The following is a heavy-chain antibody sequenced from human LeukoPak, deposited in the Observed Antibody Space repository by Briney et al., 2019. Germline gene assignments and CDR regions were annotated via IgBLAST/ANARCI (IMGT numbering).Heavy chain of an antibody. CDR2: IFYSGST. Sequence: SETLSLTCTVSGGSISTSNYYWGWIRQPPGKGLEWIGNIFYSGSTYYSPSLKSRVTISLDTSRNQFSLKLNSVTAADTAVYYCAKDWIVGATFYYWGQGTLVTVSS. CDR1: GGSISTSNYY. J-gene: IGHJ4*02. V-gene: IGHV4-39*07. CDR3: AKDWIVGATFYY. D-gene: IGHD1-26*01.